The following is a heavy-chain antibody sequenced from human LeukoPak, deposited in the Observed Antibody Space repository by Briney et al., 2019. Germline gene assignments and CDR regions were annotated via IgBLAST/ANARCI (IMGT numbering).Heavy chain of an antibody. CDR2: IYFSGST. Sequence: SETLSLTCTVSGGSISSYYWSWVRRPPGKGLEWVGYIYFSGSTNYNPSLKSRVTVSVDASEQQMSLKLSSVTAADTAVYYCARHRGWLQDAFDIWSQGTMVTVS. CDR1: GGSISSYY. V-gene: IGHV4-59*08. CDR3: ARHRGWLQDAFDI. D-gene: IGHD5-24*01. J-gene: IGHJ3*02.